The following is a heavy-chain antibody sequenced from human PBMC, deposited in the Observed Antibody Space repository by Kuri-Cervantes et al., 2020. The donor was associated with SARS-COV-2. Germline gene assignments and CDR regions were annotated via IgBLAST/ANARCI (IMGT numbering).Heavy chain of an antibody. D-gene: IGHD2-2*01. J-gene: IGHJ5*02. V-gene: IGHV3-23*01. CDR3: ARDRGVDYCSSTSCPSGPFGPFDP. CDR1: GFTFSSYA. Sequence: GESLKISCAASGFTFSSYAMHWVRQAPGKGLEWVSVIGGSGVRTNYADSVKGRFTISRDNSKNTLYLQMNSLRAEDTAVYYCARDRGVDYCSSTSCPSGPFGPFDPWGQGTLVTVSS. CDR2: IGGSGVRT.